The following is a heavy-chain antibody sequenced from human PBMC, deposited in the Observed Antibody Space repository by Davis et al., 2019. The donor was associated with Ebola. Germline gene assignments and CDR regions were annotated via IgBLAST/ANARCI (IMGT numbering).Heavy chain of an antibody. Sequence: GSLRLSCVVTGGSISSTNWWSWVRQPPGKGLEWIGEIYHNGDTNNNPSLKSRVTISVDKSKNQFSLKLSSVTAADTAVYYCARVRYYPFYYGMDVWGKGTTVTVSS. V-gene: IGHV4-4*02. J-gene: IGHJ6*04. CDR3: ARVRYYPFYYGMDV. CDR1: GGSISSTNW. D-gene: IGHD3-16*02. CDR2: IYHNGDT.